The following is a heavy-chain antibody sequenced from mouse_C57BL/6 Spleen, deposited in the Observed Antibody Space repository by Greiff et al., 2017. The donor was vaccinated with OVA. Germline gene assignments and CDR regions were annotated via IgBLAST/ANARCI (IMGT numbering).Heavy chain of an antibody. V-gene: IGHV1-69*01. CDR3: ASLTTVVATEYIDV. CDR2: IDPSDSYT. J-gene: IGHJ1*03. Sequence: QVQLQQPGAELVMPGASVKLSCKASGYTFTSYWMHWVKQRPGQGLEWIGEIDPSDSYTNYNQKFKGKSTLTVDKSSSTAYMQLSSLTSEDSAVYYCASLTTVVATEYIDVWGTGTTVTVSS. D-gene: IGHD1-1*01. CDR1: GYTFTSYW.